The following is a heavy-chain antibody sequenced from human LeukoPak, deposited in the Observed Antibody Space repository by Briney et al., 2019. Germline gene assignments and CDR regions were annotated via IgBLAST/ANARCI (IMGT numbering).Heavy chain of an antibody. Sequence: SETLSLTCTVSGGSISSYYWSWIRQPPGKGLEWIGYIYYSGSTNYNPSLKSRVTISVDTSKKQFSLKLTSVTAANTAVYYCARGVGYYYYMDVWGKGTTVTISS. CDR3: ARGVGYYYYMDV. J-gene: IGHJ6*03. V-gene: IGHV4-59*01. CDR1: GGSISSYY. CDR2: IYYSGST.